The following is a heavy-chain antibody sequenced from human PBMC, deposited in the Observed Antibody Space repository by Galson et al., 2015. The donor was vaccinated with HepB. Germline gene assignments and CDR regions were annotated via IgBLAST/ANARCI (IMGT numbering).Heavy chain of an antibody. CDR3: ASSLATTPYFDY. CDR1: AYNFANYW. CDR2: IFPDDSDT. J-gene: IGHJ4*02. V-gene: IGHV5-51*01. Sequence: QSGAEVKKPGESLKISCKGSAYNFANYWIGWVRQMPGKGLEWMGIIFPDDSDTRYSPSFRGQVTISADKSINTAYLQWSRLKASDTAIYYCASSLATTPYFDYWGQGTLVTVSS. D-gene: IGHD1-1*01.